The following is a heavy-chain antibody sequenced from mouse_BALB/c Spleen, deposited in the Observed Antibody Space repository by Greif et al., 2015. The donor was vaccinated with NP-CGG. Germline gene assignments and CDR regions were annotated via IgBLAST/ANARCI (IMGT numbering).Heavy chain of an antibody. D-gene: IGHD2-2*01. CDR3: ARGGLYYGYGGETDAMDY. CDR2: INPDSSTI. Sequence: EVKLQESGGGLVQPGGSLKLSCAASGFDFSRYWMSWVRQAPGKGLEWTGEINPDSSTINYTPSLKDKFIISRDNAKNTLYLQMSKVRSEDTALYYCARGGLYYGYGGETDAMDYWGQGTSVTVSS. CDR1: GFDFSRYW. J-gene: IGHJ4*01. V-gene: IGHV4-1*02.